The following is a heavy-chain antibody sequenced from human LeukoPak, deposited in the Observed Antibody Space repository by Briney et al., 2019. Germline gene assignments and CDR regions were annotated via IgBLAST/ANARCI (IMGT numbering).Heavy chain of an antibody. Sequence: SVKVSCKASGGTFSSYAISWVRQAPGQGLEWMGRIIPIFGTANYAQKFQGRVTITTDESTSTAYMELSGLRSEDTAVYYCARAVGATGAAFDIWGQGTMVTVSS. D-gene: IGHD1-26*01. CDR3: ARAVGATGAAFDI. V-gene: IGHV1-69*05. J-gene: IGHJ3*02. CDR2: IIPIFGTA. CDR1: GGTFSSYA.